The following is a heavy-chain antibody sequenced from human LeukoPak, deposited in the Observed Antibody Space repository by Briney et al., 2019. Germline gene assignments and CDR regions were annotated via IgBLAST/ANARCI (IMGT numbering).Heavy chain of an antibody. CDR1: GFTVSGSA. J-gene: IGHJ3*02. CDR2: IRNKAYSYAT. Sequence: PGGSLRLSCAASGFTVSGSAMHWVRQASGKGLEWVGRIRNKAYSYATVYAASVKGRLTISRDDSKNTAYLQMNSLKTEDTAVYYCTAGSYFDAFDIWGQGTKVTVSS. CDR3: TAGSYFDAFDI. D-gene: IGHD1-26*01. V-gene: IGHV3-73*01.